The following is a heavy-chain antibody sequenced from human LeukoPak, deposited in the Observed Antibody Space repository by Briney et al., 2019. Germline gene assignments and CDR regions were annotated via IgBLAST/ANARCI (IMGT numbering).Heavy chain of an antibody. V-gene: IGHV4-59*01. CDR2: IYYSGST. D-gene: IGHD3-10*01. Sequence: SETLSLTCTVSGGSISSYYWSWIRQPPGKGLEWIGYIYYSGSTNYNPSLKSRVTISVDTSKNQFSLKLSSVTAADTAVYYCAREATMVRGVPNYYYGMDVWGQGTTVTVSS. CDR3: AREATMVRGVPNYYYGMDV. CDR1: GGSISSYY. J-gene: IGHJ6*02.